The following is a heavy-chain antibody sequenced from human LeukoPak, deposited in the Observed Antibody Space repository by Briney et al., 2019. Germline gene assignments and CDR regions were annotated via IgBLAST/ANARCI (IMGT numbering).Heavy chain of an antibody. CDR2: ISGSDGDT. CDR3: AKDRSCTNNICHGDFDY. CDR1: GFTFSNYA. D-gene: IGHD2-8*01. V-gene: IGHV3-23*01. Sequence: GGSLRLSCAASGFTFSNYAMSWVRQAPGKGLEWVSGISGSDGDTYYADSVKGRFTISRDNSKNTLYLQMNSLGAEDTAVYYCAKDRSCTNNICHGDFDYWGQGTLVTVSS. J-gene: IGHJ4*02.